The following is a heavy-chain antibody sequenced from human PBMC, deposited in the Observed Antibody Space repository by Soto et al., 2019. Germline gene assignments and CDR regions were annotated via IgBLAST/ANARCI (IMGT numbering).Heavy chain of an antibody. V-gene: IGHV3-66*01. J-gene: IGHJ6*03. Sequence: HPGGSLRLSCAASGFTVSSNYMSWVRQAPGKGLEWVSVIYSGGSTYYADSVKGRFTISRDNSKNTLYLQMNSLRAEDTAVYYCARADYYGSGQYYMDVWGKGTTVTVSS. CDR1: GFTVSSNY. CDR2: IYSGGST. D-gene: IGHD3-10*01. CDR3: ARADYYGSGQYYMDV.